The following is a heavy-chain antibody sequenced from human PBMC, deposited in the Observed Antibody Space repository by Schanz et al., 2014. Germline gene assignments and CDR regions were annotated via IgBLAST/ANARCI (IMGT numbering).Heavy chain of an antibody. CDR3: ARDHVAATEYDYFFYYLDV. CDR1: GYTFTAYG. D-gene: IGHD3-16*01. J-gene: IGHJ6*03. V-gene: IGHV1-18*01. CDR2: ISAQTGDT. Sequence: VQSVHSGTEVQKLGASVKVSCQPSGYTFTAYGINWVRQAPGQGLEWIGWISAQTGDTRYAQKMQGRVTMTRDVSSTAAFLELRSLRYDDTAVYYCARDHVAATEYDYFFYYLDVWATGITVIVSS.